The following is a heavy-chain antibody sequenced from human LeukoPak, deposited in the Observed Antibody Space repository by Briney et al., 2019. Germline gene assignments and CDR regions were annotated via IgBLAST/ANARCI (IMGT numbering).Heavy chain of an antibody. J-gene: IGHJ4*02. CDR1: GGSISGSSNY. CDR2: IYYSGST. V-gene: IGHV4-39*07. D-gene: IGHD4-23*01. Sequence: SETLSLTCSVSGGSISGSSNYWGWIRQPPGKGLEWIGNIYYSGSTNYNPSLKSRVTISVDASKNQFSLKLSSVTAADTAVYYCASGGSTVVTPEFYFDYWGQGTLVTVSS. CDR3: ASGGSTVVTPEFYFDY.